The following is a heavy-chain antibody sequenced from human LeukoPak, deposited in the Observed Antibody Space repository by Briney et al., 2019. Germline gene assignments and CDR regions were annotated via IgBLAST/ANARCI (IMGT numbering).Heavy chain of an antibody. CDR3: ARAATAVGYFDY. J-gene: IGHJ4*02. CDR2: IYSGGST. Sequence: GGSLRLSCAASGFTFSSNYMSWVRQAPGKGLEWVSVIYSGGSTYYSDSVTGRCTISRDNSKNTLYLQMNSLRAEDTAVYYCARAATAVGYFDYWGQGTLFTVSS. CDR1: GFTFSSNY. V-gene: IGHV3-53*01. D-gene: IGHD4-23*01.